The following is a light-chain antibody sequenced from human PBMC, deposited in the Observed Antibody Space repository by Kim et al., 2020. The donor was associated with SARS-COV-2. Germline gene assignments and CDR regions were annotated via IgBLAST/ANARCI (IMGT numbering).Light chain of an antibody. Sequence: DIQMTQSPSSLSASVGDRVTITCRASHGISYFLAWFQQRSGKAPKSLISGASSLQEGVPSRFSGSSSGTDFTLTISSLQPEDFATYYCQQYNSHPLTFGGGTKVDIK. CDR3: QQYNSHPLT. V-gene: IGKV1-16*01. CDR1: HGISYF. J-gene: IGKJ4*01. CDR2: GAS.